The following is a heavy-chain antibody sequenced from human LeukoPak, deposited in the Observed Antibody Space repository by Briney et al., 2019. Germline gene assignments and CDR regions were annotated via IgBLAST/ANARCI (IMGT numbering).Heavy chain of an antibody. CDR3: ARVYYSRSYDYWYFDL. J-gene: IGHJ2*01. CDR1: GGSISNKY. V-gene: IGHV4-59*01. Sequence: SETLSLTCTVSGGSISNKYWSWIRQPPGKGLEWIGYIYYSGSTNYNPSLKSRVTISVDTSKNQFSLKLRSVTAADTAVYYCARVYYSRSYDYWYFDLWGRGTLVTVSS. D-gene: IGHD6-13*01. CDR2: IYYSGST.